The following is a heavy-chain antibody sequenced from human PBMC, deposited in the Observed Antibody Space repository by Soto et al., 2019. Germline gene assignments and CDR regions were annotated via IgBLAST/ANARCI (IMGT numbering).Heavy chain of an antibody. Sequence: EVQLLESGGGLVLPGGSLGLSCAASGFTFSRSDMSCVRQTPGKGVEWVSAINGGRAFYGDSVEGRFTVSRDNSKNTLYLQMNSLRVEDTAIYYCAAHGWDLWGQGTLVTLSS. CDR2: INGGRA. J-gene: IGHJ5*02. CDR1: GFTFSRSD. CDR3: AAHGWDL. D-gene: IGHD6-19*01. V-gene: IGHV3-23*01.